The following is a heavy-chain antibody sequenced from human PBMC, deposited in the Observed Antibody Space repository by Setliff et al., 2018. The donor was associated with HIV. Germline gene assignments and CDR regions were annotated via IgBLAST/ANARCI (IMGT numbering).Heavy chain of an antibody. CDR1: GYSFTNYW. CDR3: TSITVAGGRSHQYYGMDV. V-gene: IGHV5-51*01. J-gene: IGHJ6*02. Sequence: GESLKISCKGSGYSFTNYWIGWVRQMPGKGLEWMGIIHPGDSNTRYSLSFQGQVTISADKSISAAYLQWSSLKASDTAMYCATSITVAGGRSHQYYGMDVWGQGTTVTVSS. CDR2: IHPGDSNT. D-gene: IGHD1-20*01.